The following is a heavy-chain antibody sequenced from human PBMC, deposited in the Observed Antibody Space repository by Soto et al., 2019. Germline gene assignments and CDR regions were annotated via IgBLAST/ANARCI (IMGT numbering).Heavy chain of an antibody. CDR2: ISYDGSNK. CDR3: ARDQGVTGARDHDAFDI. Sequence: QVQLVESGGGVVQPGRSLRLSCAASGFTFSSYAMHWVRQAPGKGLEWVAVISYDGSNKYYADSVKGRFTISRDKSKNTLYLQMNSLRAEDTAVYYCARDQGVTGARDHDAFDIWGQGTMVTVSS. CDR1: GFTFSSYA. V-gene: IGHV3-30-3*01. J-gene: IGHJ3*02. D-gene: IGHD2-21*02.